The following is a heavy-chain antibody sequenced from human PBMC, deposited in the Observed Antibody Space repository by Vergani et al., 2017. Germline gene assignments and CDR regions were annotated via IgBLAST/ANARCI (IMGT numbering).Heavy chain of an antibody. CDR3: GRVADFYGWGSRLLVL. V-gene: IGHV4-59*01. CDR1: GGSMSGYY. D-gene: IGHD3-16*01. Sequence: QVRLQESGPGLVKPSETLSLTCSVSGGSMSGYYWSWIRQPPGKELEWIGYMYHSGSTNYNPSLETRVTISGDTSKNQFSLKLNSVTAADTAVYYCGRVADFYGWGSRLLVLWGQGILVTHSS. CDR2: MYHSGST. J-gene: IGHJ4*02.